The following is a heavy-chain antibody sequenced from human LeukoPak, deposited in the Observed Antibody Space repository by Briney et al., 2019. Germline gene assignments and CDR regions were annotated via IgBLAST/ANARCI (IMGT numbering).Heavy chain of an antibody. CDR2: IIPIFGTA. J-gene: IGHJ3*02. Sequence: SVKVSCKASGGTFSSYALSWVRQAPGQGLEWMGGIIPIFGTANYAQKFQGRVTITADESTSTAYMELSSLRSEDTAVYYCARNLYYDRSGYWLPDAFDIWGQGTMVTVSS. CDR1: GGTFSSYA. D-gene: IGHD3-22*01. V-gene: IGHV1-69*13. CDR3: ARNLYYDRSGYWLPDAFDI.